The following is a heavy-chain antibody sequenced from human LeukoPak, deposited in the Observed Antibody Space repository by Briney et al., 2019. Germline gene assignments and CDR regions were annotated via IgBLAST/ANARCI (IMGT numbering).Heavy chain of an antibody. CDR3: ASGINTCSGGSCYSDYYYGMDV. Sequence: GASVTVSCKASGYTFTSYGISWVRQAPGQGLEWMGWISAYNGNTNYAQKLQGRVTMTTDTSTSTAYMELRSLRSDDTAVYYCASGINTCSGGSCYSDYYYGMDVWGQGTTVTVSS. D-gene: IGHD2-15*01. V-gene: IGHV1-18*01. CDR2: ISAYNGNT. CDR1: GYTFTSYG. J-gene: IGHJ6*02.